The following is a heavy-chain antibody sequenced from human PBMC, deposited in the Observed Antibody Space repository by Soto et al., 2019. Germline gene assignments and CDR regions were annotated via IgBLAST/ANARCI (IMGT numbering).Heavy chain of an antibody. Sequence: SETLSLTCTVSGGSISSYYWSWIRQPPGKGLEWIGYIYYSGSTNYNPSLKSRVTISVDTSKNQFSLKLSSVTAADTAVYYCARLYCSGGSCYFDYWGQGTLVTVSS. CDR3: ARLYCSGGSCYFDY. D-gene: IGHD2-15*01. V-gene: IGHV4-59*01. CDR2: IYYSGST. CDR1: GGSISSYY. J-gene: IGHJ4*02.